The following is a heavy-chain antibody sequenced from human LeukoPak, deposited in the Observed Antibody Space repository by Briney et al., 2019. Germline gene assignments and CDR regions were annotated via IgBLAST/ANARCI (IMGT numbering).Heavy chain of an antibody. D-gene: IGHD6-25*01. J-gene: IGHJ3*01. CDR1: GFIFSTYW. Sequence: GGSLRLSCAASGFIFSTYWMHWVRQAPGKGLVWVSRINTDGSSTAYAASVKGRFTISRDNAKNIVYLQMNSLRAEDTALYFCSRERVGSDYYGLDVWGQGTMVTVSS. CDR3: SRERVGSDYYGLDV. V-gene: IGHV3-74*01. CDR2: INTDGSST.